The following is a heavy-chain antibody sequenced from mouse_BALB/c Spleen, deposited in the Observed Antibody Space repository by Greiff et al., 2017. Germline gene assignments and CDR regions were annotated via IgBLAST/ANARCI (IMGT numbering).Heavy chain of an antibody. CDR2: INPSNGRT. CDR3: ARDGTAY. CDR1: GYAFSSYW. Sequence: VKLVESGAELVRPGSSVKISCKASGYAFSSYWMNWVKQRPGQGLEWIGEINPSNGRTNYNEKFKSKATLTVDKSSSTAYMQLSSLTSEDSAVYYCARDGTAYWGQGTLVTVSA. V-gene: IGHV1S81*02. J-gene: IGHJ3*01. D-gene: IGHD4-1*01.